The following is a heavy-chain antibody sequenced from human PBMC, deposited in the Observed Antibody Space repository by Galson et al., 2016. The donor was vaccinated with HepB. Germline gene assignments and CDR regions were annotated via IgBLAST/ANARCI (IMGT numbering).Heavy chain of an antibody. D-gene: IGHD5-12*01. CDR3: ATDMRSGIVATISYAFDI. V-gene: IGHV1-24*01. Sequence: SVKVSCKVSGYTLTELSMHWVRQAPGKGLEWMGGFDPEDGETIYAQKFQGRVTMTEDTSTDTAYMELSSLRSEDTAVYYCATDMRSGIVATISYAFDIWGQGTMVTFSS. CDR2: FDPEDGET. CDR1: GYTLTELS. J-gene: IGHJ3*02.